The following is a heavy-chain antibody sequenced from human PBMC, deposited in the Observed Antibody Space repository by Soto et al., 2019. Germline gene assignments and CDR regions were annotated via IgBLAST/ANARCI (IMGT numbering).Heavy chain of an antibody. Sequence: SKTLSLPCAVSGYSVTSGYSWAWTRQPRGKWLDCIASIYHVGNTHYNTTYKSRVSTSVDTSKNQFSQKLSSVFVADTAVYYGARGDTSVTPCWFDPWGQGTLVTVSS. CDR3: ARGDTSVTPCWFDP. D-gene: IGHD4-17*01. CDR2: IYHVGNT. J-gene: IGHJ5*02. V-gene: IGHV4-38-2*01. CDR1: GYSVTSGYS.